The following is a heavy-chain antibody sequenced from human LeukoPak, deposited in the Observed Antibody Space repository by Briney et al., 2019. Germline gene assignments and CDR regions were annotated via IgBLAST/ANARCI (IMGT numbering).Heavy chain of an antibody. Sequence: SETLSLTCTVSGGSVSSPYWSWIRQPPGKGLEWIGHIYYSGTTSGNTNYNPSLKSRVTISIDTAKNQFSLQVRSVTAADTAVYHCARGSGRYYYYGVDVWGQGTTVAVSS. D-gene: IGHD7-27*01. CDR3: ARGSGRYYYYGVDV. CDR1: GGSVSSPY. CDR2: IYYSGTTSGNT. J-gene: IGHJ6*02. V-gene: IGHV4-59*02.